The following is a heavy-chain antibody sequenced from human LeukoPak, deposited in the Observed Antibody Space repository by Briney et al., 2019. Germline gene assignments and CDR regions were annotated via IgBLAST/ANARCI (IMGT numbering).Heavy chain of an antibody. J-gene: IGHJ4*02. D-gene: IGHD3-22*01. V-gene: IGHV5-51*01. Sequence: GESLKISCKGSGYSFTIYWIGWVRQMPGKGLEWMGFIYPGDSDTKYSPSFQGQVTISVDESISTAYLQWSSLKASDTAMYYCVRTYDRSGHYYPDYWGQGTLVTVSS. CDR2: IYPGDSDT. CDR1: GYSFTIYW. CDR3: VRTYDRSGHYYPDY.